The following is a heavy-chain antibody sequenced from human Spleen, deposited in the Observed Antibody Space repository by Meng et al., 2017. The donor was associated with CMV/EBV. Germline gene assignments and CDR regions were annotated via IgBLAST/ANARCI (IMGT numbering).Heavy chain of an antibody. CDR1: GYTFTSYD. D-gene: IGHD2-2*01. V-gene: IGHV1-8*01. J-gene: IGHJ4*02. Sequence: SGYTFTSYDINWVRQATGQGLEWMGWMNPNSGNTGYAQKFQGRVTMTRNTSISTAYMELSSLRSEDTAVYYCAIDIVVVPAANGDYWGQGTLVTVSS. CDR3: AIDIVVVPAANGDY. CDR2: MNPNSGNT.